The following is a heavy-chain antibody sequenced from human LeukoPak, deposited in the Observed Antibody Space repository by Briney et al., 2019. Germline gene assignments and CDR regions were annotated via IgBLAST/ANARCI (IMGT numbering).Heavy chain of an antibody. CDR1: GFAFDYYW. D-gene: IGHD1-26*01. V-gene: IGHV3-74*01. CDR3: SRGLVAATKFAHRGMDA. Sequence: GGSLRLSCAASGFAFDYYWINWVRQAPGKRLVWVSRIHSDGGVTRYADSVKGRFTISRDNAKNTLYLQMNDLTVEDTGVYYCSRGLVAATKFAHRGMDAWGQGTTVTVSS. CDR2: IHSDGGVT. J-gene: IGHJ6*02.